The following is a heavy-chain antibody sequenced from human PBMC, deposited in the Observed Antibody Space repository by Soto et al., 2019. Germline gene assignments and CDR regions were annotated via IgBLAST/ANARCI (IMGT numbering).Heavy chain of an antibody. Sequence: ASVKVSCKASGYTFTGYYMHWVRQAPGQGLEGMGWINPNSGGTNHAQKFQGWVTMTRDTSISTAYMELSRLRSDDTAVYYCARCEYVWGSYRRWSRAFDIWCQGTMVTVSS. CDR3: ARCEYVWGSYRRWSRAFDI. CDR2: INPNSGGT. CDR1: GYTFTGYY. J-gene: IGHJ3*02. V-gene: IGHV1-2*04. D-gene: IGHD3-16*02.